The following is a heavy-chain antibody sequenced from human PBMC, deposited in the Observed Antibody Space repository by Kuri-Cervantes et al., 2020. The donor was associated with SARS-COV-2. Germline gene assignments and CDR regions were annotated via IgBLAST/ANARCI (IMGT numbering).Heavy chain of an antibody. D-gene: IGHD3-3*01. CDR1: GYTFTNYF. J-gene: IGHJ6*03. CDR2: IDPSGGST. V-gene: IGHV1-46*01. Sequence: ASVKVSCKASGYTFTNYFMHWVRQAPGQGLEWMGIIDPSGGSTNYAQNFQGRVTMTRDTSTSTVYMELSSLRSEDTAVYYCARGVTIFGVVSYYYYMDVWGKGTTVTVSS. CDR3: ARGVTIFGVVSYYYYMDV.